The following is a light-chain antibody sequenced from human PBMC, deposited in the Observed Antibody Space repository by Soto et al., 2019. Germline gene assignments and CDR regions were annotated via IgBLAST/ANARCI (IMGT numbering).Light chain of an antibody. V-gene: IGLV2-14*03. J-gene: IGLJ1*01. Sequence: QSALTQPTSVSGAPVQSITISCTGNHNDIGTYYYVSLDQQHARRAPSILTHGVTPRPSGISDRFPASKSGLTASLTISGLQPEDEADYYCSSFTSNRVDVFGPGTKVTVL. CDR2: GVT. CDR1: HNDIGTYYY. CDR3: SSFTSNRVDV.